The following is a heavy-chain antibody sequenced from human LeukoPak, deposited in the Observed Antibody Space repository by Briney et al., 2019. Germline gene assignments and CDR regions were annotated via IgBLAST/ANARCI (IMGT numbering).Heavy chain of an antibody. D-gene: IGHD1-26*01. CDR3: ARDHGVGGSYSHFDY. J-gene: IGHJ4*02. CDR1: GGSISSSSYY. Sequence: SETLSLTCTVSGGSISSSSYYWGWIRQPPGKGLEWIGSIYYSGSTYYNPSLKSRVTISVDTSKNQFSLKLSSVTAADTAVYYCARDHGVGGSYSHFDYWGQGTLVTVSS. CDR2: IYYSGST. V-gene: IGHV4-39*07.